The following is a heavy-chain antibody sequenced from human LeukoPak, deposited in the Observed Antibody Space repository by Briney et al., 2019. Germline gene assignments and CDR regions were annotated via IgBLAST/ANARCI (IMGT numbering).Heavy chain of an antibody. D-gene: IGHD5-24*01. CDR1: GFTFSNAG. J-gene: IGHJ3*02. CDR3: TTGEMATIVDAFDI. Sequence: GGSLRLSCAASGFTFSNAGMSWVRQAPRKGVEWVCRIKSKSSGGTTDYAATVKARFTISTDDSQNTLYLQINSLKTEDTAVYYCTTGEMATIVDAFDIWGQGTMVTVSS. CDR2: IKSKSSGGTT. V-gene: IGHV3-15*01.